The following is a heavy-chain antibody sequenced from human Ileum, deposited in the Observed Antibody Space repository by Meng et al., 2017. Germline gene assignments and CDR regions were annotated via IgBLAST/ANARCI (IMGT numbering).Heavy chain of an antibody. V-gene: IGHV1-2*02. D-gene: IGHD5-18*01. J-gene: IGHJ5*01. CDR3: NRDLTANLWGDS. CDR2: INPDSGAT. Sequence: ASVKVSGKASGYTFTGYYIHWLRQAPGQGLEWMAWINPDSGATAYAQTFQGRVTTTTDTSISTAYMELSRLTSDDTAVYYCNRDLTANLWGDSWGQGTLVTVSS. CDR1: GYTFTGYY.